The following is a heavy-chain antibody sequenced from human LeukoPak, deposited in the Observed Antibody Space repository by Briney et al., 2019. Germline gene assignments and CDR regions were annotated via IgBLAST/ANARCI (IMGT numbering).Heavy chain of an antibody. D-gene: IGHD2-21*01. CDR3: AKSPYRFDALDI. J-gene: IGHJ3*02. V-gene: IGHV3-23*01. CDR1: EFTFSNYA. Sequence: GGSLRLSCAASEFTFSNYAMTWVRQAPGKGLEWVSVISGSGVSTYYADSVKGRFTISRDNSKNSLYLQMNSLRVEDTAVYYCAKSPYRFDALDIWGQGTMVTVSS. CDR2: ISGSGVST.